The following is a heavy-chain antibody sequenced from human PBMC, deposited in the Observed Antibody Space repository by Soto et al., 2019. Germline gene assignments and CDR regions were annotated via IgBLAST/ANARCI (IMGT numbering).Heavy chain of an antibody. D-gene: IGHD3-16*02. CDR2: IYYLGTS. J-gene: IGHJ2*01. CDR1: GASISSGGYY. CDR3: ARVLRDVLSDRYYWYFDL. V-gene: IGHV4-31*03. Sequence: QVQLQESGPGLVKPSQTLSLTCTVSGASISSGGYYWGWIRQHPGKGLEWIGFIYYLGTSYYNPSLETRITLSVATSKNHFSLNLTSVTAADTAVYYCARVLRDVLSDRYYWYFDLWGRGTLVTVSS.